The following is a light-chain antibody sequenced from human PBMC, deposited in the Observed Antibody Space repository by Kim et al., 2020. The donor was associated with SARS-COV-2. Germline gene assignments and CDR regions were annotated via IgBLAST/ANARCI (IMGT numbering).Light chain of an antibody. Sequence: SSELTQDPAVSVALGQTDRITCQGDSLRSYYASWYQQKPGQAPVLVIYGKNNRPSGIPDRFSGSSSGNTASLTITGAQAEDEADYYCNSRDSSGNHNWVFGGGTQLTVL. CDR1: SLRSYY. CDR2: GKN. J-gene: IGLJ3*02. CDR3: NSRDSSGNHNWV. V-gene: IGLV3-19*01.